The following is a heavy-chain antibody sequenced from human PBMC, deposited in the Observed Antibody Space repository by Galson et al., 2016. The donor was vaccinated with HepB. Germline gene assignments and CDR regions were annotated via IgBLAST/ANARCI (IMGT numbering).Heavy chain of an antibody. CDR2: FDPEDVET. D-gene: IGHD1-26*01. CDR3: ATHSGGTYYTYYGMDV. V-gene: IGHV1-24*01. CDR1: GYTLTELS. J-gene: IGHJ6*02. Sequence: SVKVSCKVSGYTLTELSMHWVRQAPGKGLEWMGGFDPEDVETISAQKFQGRVTMTEDTSTDTAYMEQSSLRSEDTAVYYCATHSGGTYYTYYGMDVWGQGTTVTVSS.